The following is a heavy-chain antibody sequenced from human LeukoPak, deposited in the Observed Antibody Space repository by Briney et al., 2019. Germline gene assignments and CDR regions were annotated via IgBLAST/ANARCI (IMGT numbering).Heavy chain of an antibody. D-gene: IGHD3-16*01. Sequence: ASVKVSCKASGYSFTGYYMHWLRQAPGQGLEWMGWINPNSGGTNYAHKFQGRVTMTRDTSISTAYMELNRLRSDDPAVDYCASVQGGDDYVWGSCPTAFDYCGRGTLVIVSS. CDR3: ASVQGGDDYVWGSCPTAFDY. J-gene: IGHJ4*02. CDR2: INPNSGGT. V-gene: IGHV1-2*02. CDR1: GYSFTGYY.